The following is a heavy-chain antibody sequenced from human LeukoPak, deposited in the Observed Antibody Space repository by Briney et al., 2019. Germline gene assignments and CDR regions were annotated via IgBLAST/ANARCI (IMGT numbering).Heavy chain of an antibody. CDR2: ISGSGGST. CDR1: GFTFSSYA. D-gene: IGHD2-2*01. CDR3: AKDRTSCYAGCYYYGMDV. Sequence: PGGSLRLSCAASGFTFSSYAMSWVRQAPGNGLEWVSAISGSGGSTYYADSVKGRFTISRDNSKNTLYLQMNSLRAEDTAVYYCAKDRTSCYAGCYYYGMDVWGKGTTVTVSS. V-gene: IGHV3-23*01. J-gene: IGHJ6*04.